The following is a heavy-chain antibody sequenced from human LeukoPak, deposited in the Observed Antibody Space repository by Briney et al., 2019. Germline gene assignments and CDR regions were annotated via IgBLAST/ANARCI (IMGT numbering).Heavy chain of an antibody. V-gene: IGHV3-48*01. Sequence: PGGSLRLSCAASEFTFSSYSMNWVRQAPGKGLEWVSYITNSGNSKSYADSVKGRFTISRDNTKNSLYLQMNGLRAEDTAVYYCAREAGDTFDYWGQGTLVTVSS. CDR1: EFTFSSYS. CDR3: AREAGDTFDY. CDR2: ITNSGNSK. D-gene: IGHD6-25*01. J-gene: IGHJ4*02.